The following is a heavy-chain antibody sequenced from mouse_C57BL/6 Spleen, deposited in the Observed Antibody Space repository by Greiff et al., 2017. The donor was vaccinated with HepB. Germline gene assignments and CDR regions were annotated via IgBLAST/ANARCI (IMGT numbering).Heavy chain of an antibody. Sequence: QVQLKESGAELVRPGASVKLSCKASGYTFTDYYINWVKQRPGQGLEWIARIYPGSGNTYYNEKFKGKATLTAEKSSSTAYMQLSSLTSEDSAVYFCARERYYYGSSTGFAYWGQGTLVTVSA. V-gene: IGHV1-76*01. CDR1: GYTFTDYY. J-gene: IGHJ3*01. CDR2: IYPGSGNT. D-gene: IGHD1-1*01. CDR3: ARERYYYGSSTGFAY.